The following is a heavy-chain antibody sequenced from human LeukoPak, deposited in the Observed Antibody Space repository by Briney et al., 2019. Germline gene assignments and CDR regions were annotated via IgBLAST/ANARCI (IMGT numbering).Heavy chain of an antibody. J-gene: IGHJ4*02. Sequence: GGSLRLSCAASGFTFSSFAMSWVRLAPGKGLEWVSSISNSGGGTYYAESVKGRFTISRDNSKNTLYLQMSSLRAEDAAIYYCARPAYSSSWYYFEYWGQGTLVTVS. CDR2: ISNSGGGT. CDR3: ARPAYSSSWYYFEY. V-gene: IGHV3-23*01. CDR1: GFTFSSFA. D-gene: IGHD6-13*01.